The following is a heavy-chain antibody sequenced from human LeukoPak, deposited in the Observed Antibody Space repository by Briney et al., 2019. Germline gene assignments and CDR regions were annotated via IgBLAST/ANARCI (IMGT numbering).Heavy chain of an antibody. CDR1: GYTFTSYY. V-gene: IGHV1-46*01. CDR2: INPSGGST. D-gene: IGHD3-22*01. Sequence: ASVKVSCRASGYTFTSYYMHWVRQAPGQGLEWMGIINPSGGSTSYAQKFQGRVTMTRDTSTSTVYMELSSLRSEDTAVYYCARVGYSYDSSGYYGFDYWGQGTLVTVSS. CDR3: ARVGYSYDSSGYYGFDY. J-gene: IGHJ4*02.